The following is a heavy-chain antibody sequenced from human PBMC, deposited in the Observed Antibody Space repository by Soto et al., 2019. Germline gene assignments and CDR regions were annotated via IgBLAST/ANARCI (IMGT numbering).Heavy chain of an antibody. J-gene: IGHJ4*02. CDR1: GFTFNDYV. V-gene: IGHV3-23*01. Sequence: GSLRLSCAASGFTFNDYVMTWVRQAPGKGLEWVSVISGGGGYTYYADSVKGRFTISRDNSKTTLFLQMNSLRAEDTAVYYCAKRGPRIVGATNFHYWGQGTLVTVSS. CDR3: AKRGPRIVGATNFHY. CDR2: ISGGGGYT. D-gene: IGHD1-26*01.